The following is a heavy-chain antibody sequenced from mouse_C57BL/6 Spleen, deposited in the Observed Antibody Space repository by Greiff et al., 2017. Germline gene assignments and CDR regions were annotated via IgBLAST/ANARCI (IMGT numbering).Heavy chain of an antibody. J-gene: IGHJ1*03. CDR3: ARLELRYFDV. D-gene: IGHD1-3*01. CDR1: GFTFSSYT. Sequence: DVKLVESGGGLVKPGGSLKLSCAASGFTFSSYTMSWVRQTPEKRLEWVATISGGGGNTYYPDSVKGRFTISRDNAKNTLYLQMSSLRSEDTALYYCARLELRYFDVWGTGTTVTVSS. CDR2: ISGGGGNT. V-gene: IGHV5-9*01.